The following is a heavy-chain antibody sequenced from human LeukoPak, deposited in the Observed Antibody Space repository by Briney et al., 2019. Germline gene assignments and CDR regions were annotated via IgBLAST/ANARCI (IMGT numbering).Heavy chain of an antibody. D-gene: IGHD3-9*01. CDR3: GRARYDKSWFHP. V-gene: IGHV4-4*07. J-gene: IGHJ5*02. CDR2: IYTSGST. Sequence: SETLSLTCTVSGGSISSYYWSWIRQPAGKGLEWIGRIYTSGSTNYNPSLKSRVTISVDTSKNQFSLKLSSVTAADPAVYYFGRARYDKSWFHPWGQGTLDSVPS. CDR1: GGSISSYY.